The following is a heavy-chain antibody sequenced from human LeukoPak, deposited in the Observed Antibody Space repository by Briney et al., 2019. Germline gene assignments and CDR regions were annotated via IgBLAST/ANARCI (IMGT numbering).Heavy chain of an antibody. CDR3: ARGRYYYGSGSYFPFDY. D-gene: IGHD3-10*01. CDR2: TYSGGST. J-gene: IGHJ4*02. V-gene: IGHV3-53*01. CDR1: GFTVSSNY. Sequence: GGSLRLSCAASGFTVSSNYMSWVRQAPGKGLEWVSVTYSGGSTYYEDSVKGRFTISRDNSKNTLYLQMNSLRAEDTAVYYCARGRYYYGSGSYFPFDYWGQGTLVTVSS.